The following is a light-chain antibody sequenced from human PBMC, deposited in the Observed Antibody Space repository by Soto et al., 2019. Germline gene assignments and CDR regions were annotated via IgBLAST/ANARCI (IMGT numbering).Light chain of an antibody. CDR1: QTISAS. V-gene: IGKV1-39*01. CDR2: ATS. J-gene: IGKJ5*01. CDR3: QHSYSTPG. Sequence: DIKMTQSPSSLSASIGDRVTITCRASQTISASLNWYQQKSGKAPKLLIYATSTLQSGVPSRFSGSGSGTDFTLTISSLQPEDIASYYCQHSYSTPGFCQGRR.